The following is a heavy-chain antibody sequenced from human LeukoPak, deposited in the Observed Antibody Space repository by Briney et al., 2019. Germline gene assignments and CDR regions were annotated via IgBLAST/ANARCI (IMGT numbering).Heavy chain of an antibody. V-gene: IGHV1-69*05. J-gene: IGHJ4*02. CDR3: ARARGYYPDYYFDY. Sequence: SVKVSCKASGGTFSSYAISWVRQAPGQGLEWMGRIIPIFGTANYAQKFQGRVTITTDESTSTAYMELSSLRSEDTAVYHCARARGYYPDYYFDYWGQGTLVTVSS. CDR1: GGTFSSYA. CDR2: IIPIFGTA. D-gene: IGHD3-22*01.